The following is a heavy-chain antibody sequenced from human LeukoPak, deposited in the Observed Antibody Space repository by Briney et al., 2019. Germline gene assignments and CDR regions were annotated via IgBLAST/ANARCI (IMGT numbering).Heavy chain of an antibody. J-gene: IGHJ4*02. CDR2: IYYSGST. V-gene: IGHV4-31*03. CDR3: ARDRGIAARHHYFDY. D-gene: IGHD6-6*01. CDR1: GXSISSGGYY. Sequence: SQTLSLTCTVSGXSISSGGYYWSWIRQHPGKGLEWIGYIYYSGSTYYNPSLKSRVTISVDTSKNQFSLKLSSVTAADTAVYYCARDRGIAARHHYFDYWGQGTLVTVSS.